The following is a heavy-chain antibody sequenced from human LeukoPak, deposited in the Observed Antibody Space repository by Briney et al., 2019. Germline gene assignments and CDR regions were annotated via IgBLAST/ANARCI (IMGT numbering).Heavy chain of an antibody. D-gene: IGHD3-9*01. CDR2: ISSSGSTI. CDR1: GFTFSSYG. V-gene: IGHV3-48*03. Sequence: PGGSLRLSCAASGFTFSSYGMNWVRQAPGKGLEWVSYISSSGSTIYYADSVKGRFTISRDNAKNSLYLQMNSLRAEDTAVYYCARKLRYFDWSHFDYWGQGTLVTVSS. J-gene: IGHJ4*02. CDR3: ARKLRYFDWSHFDY.